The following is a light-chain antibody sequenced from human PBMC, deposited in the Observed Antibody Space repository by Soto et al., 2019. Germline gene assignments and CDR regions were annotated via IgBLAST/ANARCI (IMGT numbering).Light chain of an antibody. Sequence: QPVLTQTPSASGTPGQRITISCSGSNSNMGRNYVYWYQQVPGTAPKLLMYRNDVRPSGVPDRFTGSKSGTSASLAISGLQSEDEGDYYCATWDDRLTAWVFGGGTKVTVL. CDR1: NSNMGRNY. CDR2: RND. V-gene: IGLV1-47*01. J-gene: IGLJ3*02. CDR3: ATWDDRLTAWV.